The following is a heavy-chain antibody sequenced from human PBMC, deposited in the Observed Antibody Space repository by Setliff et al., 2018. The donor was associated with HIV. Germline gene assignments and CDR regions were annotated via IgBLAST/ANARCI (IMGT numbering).Heavy chain of an antibody. V-gene: IGHV4-31*03. CDR3: ARDLPPYDSSGYYRAGYFDY. J-gene: IGHJ4*02. Sequence: PSETLSLTCSVSGDSISSGGHYWSWIRQSPGKGLEWIGYIHYSGSTYFNPSLKSRVAISVDTSKNQFSLKLSSVTAADTAVYYCARDLPPYDSSGYYRAGYFDYWGQGTLVTVSS. CDR2: IHYSGST. D-gene: IGHD3-22*01. CDR1: GDSISSGGHY.